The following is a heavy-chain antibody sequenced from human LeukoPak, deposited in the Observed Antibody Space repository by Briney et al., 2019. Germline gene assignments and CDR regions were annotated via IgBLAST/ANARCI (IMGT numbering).Heavy chain of an antibody. CDR1: GFTFSIYR. J-gene: IGHJ6*03. CDR2: ISSFSGTI. CDR3: ARDPYSGSYGDYYYYYMDV. Sequence: GCALRLSCAASGFTFSIYRMNWVRQAPGKWQEWVSYISSFSGTIYYADSVKGRFTISRDNAKNSLYLQMNSLRPEDTAVYYCARDPYSGSYGDYYYYYMDVWGKGTTVTISS. D-gene: IGHD1-26*01. V-gene: IGHV3-48*01.